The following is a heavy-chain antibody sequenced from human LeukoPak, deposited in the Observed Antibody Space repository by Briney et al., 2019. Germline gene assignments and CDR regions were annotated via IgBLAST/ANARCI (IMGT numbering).Heavy chain of an antibody. D-gene: IGHD5-12*01. CDR2: VENTGSI. Sequence: PSETLSLTCAVYGGSFSGYYWSWIRQPPGKGLEWIGNVENTGSINYNPSLESRVTISVDTSKNQFSLRLNSVTAADTAVYYCARAVGDSGHGRYFDYWGQGTLVTVSS. CDR1: GGSFSGYY. J-gene: IGHJ4*02. CDR3: ARAVGDSGHGRYFDY. V-gene: IGHV4-59*01.